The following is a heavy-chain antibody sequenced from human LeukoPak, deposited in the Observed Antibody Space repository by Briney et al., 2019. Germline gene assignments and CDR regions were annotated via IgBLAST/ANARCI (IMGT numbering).Heavy chain of an antibody. D-gene: IGHD3-3*01. CDR3: ARDQRGSDFWSGYYKYNWFDP. CDR2: INPNSGGT. V-gene: IGHV1-18*01. J-gene: IGHJ5*02. Sequence: VRQAPGXGGEWVXWINPNSGGTNYAQKLQGRVTMTTHTSTSTAYMELRSLRSDDTAVYYCARDQRGSDFWSGYYKYNWFDPWGQGTLVTVSS.